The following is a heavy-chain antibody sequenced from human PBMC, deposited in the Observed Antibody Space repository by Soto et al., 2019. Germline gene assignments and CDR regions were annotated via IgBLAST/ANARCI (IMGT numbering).Heavy chain of an antibody. CDR1: AGIPRSYS. V-gene: IGHV4-59*08. CDR3: ARLVGDIVVVPADNWFDP. CDR2: IYYSGST. J-gene: IGHJ5*02. D-gene: IGHD2-2*01. Sequence: SEELSVTKSGSAGIPRSYSWLWSRQLPGKGLEWIGYIYYSGSTNYNPSLKSRVTISVDTSKNQFSLKLGSVTAADTAVYYCARLVGDIVVVPADNWFDPWGQGTLVTVS.